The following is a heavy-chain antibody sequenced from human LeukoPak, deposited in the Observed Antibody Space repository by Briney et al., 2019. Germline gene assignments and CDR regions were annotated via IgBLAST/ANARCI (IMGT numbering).Heavy chain of an antibody. CDR2: VNYDGSEK. CDR1: GFTFSSYW. V-gene: IGHV3-7*04. CDR3: ARVSVGATNYFDF. J-gene: IGHJ4*02. Sequence: GGSLRLSCAASGFTFSSYWMSWVRQAPGKGLEWVANVNYDGSEKYYVDSVKGRFTISRDNARNSLYLQMSSLRAEDTAVYYCARVSVGATNYFDFWGQGTLVTVSS. D-gene: IGHD1-26*01.